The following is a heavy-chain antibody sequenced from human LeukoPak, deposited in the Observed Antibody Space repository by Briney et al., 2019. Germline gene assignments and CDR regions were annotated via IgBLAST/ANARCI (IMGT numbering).Heavy chain of an antibody. Sequence: ASVKVSCKASGYTFTNYHMHWMRHAPGQGLEWMGAIHPGGGGTSYAQNLQGRVTMTRDTSTSTIFMQLTGLRYDDTAVYYCVREGGESCSGGSCFRFDPWGQGTLVTVSS. CDR1: GYTFTNYH. D-gene: IGHD2-15*01. V-gene: IGHV1-46*01. J-gene: IGHJ5*02. CDR3: VREGGESCSGGSCFRFDP. CDR2: IHPGGGGT.